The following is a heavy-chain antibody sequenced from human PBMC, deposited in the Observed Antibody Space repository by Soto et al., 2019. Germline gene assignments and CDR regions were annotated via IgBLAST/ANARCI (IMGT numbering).Heavy chain of an antibody. CDR1: GYTFTNYG. CDR2: ISAYNGNT. D-gene: IGHD3-10*01. J-gene: IGHJ6*02. CDR3: ARDGSMVRGVIYYHYYGMDV. V-gene: IGHV1-18*01. Sequence: QVQLVKSGAEVKKPGASVKVSCKASGYTFTNYGISWMRQAPGQGLEWMGWISAYNGNTNYAQKLQGRVTMTTDTSTSTAYMELRSSRSDDTAVYYCARDGSMVRGVIYYHYYGMDVWGQGTTVTVSS.